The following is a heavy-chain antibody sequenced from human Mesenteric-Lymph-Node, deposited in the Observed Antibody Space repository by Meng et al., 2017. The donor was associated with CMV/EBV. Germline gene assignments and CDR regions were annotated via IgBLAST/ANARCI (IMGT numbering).Heavy chain of an antibody. V-gene: IGHV1-18*01. CDR2: VTAYNGNT. D-gene: IGHD3-10*01. J-gene: IGHJ4*02. CDR3: ARVAPLMVRGVYDY. CDR1: GYTFTSYG. Sequence: ASVKVSCKASGYTFTSYGISWVRQAPGQGLEWMGWVTAYNGNTNYAQKVQGRVTMTTDRSTSTAYMELRSLRSDDTAVYYCARVAPLMVRGVYDYWGQGTLVTVSS.